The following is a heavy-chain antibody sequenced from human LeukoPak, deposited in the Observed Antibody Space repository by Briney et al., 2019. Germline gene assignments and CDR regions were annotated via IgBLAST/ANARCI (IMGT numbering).Heavy chain of an antibody. J-gene: IGHJ4*02. CDR1: GFTFSSYW. Sequence: GGSLRLSCAASGFTFSSYWMSWVRQAPGKGLEWVANIKQDGSEKYYVDSVNGRFTISRDNAKNSLYPQMNSLRAEDTAVYYCARDPSFRPVADLYFDYWGQGTLVTVSS. CDR3: ARDPSFRPVADLYFDY. V-gene: IGHV3-7*01. D-gene: IGHD6-19*01. CDR2: IKQDGSEK.